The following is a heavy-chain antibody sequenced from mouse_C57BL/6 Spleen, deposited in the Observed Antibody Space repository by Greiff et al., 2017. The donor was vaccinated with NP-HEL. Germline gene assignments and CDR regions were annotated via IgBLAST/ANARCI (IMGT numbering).Heavy chain of an antibody. D-gene: IGHD2-5*01. CDR1: GYTFTSYW. J-gene: IGHJ4*01. CDR3: ARAYYSNSLYAMDY. CDR2: IDPSDSYT. V-gene: IGHV1-69*01. Sequence: QVQLKQPGAELVMPGASVKLSCKASGYTFTSYWMHWVKQRPGQGLEWIGEIDPSDSYTNYNQKFKGKSTLTVDKSSSTAYMQLSSLTSEDSAVYYCARAYYSNSLYAMDYWGQGTSVTVSS.